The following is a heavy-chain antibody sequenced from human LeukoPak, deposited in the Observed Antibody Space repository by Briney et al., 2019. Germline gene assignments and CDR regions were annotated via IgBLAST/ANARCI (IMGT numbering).Heavy chain of an antibody. CDR1: GGSISSYY. V-gene: IGHV4-4*07. J-gene: IGHJ5*02. CDR3: ARAGLGYCSSTSCSGWFDP. D-gene: IGHD2-2*01. Sequence: PSETLSLTCTVSGGSISSYYWSWIRQPAGKGPEWIGRIYTSGSTNYNPSLKSRVTISVDTSKNQFSLKLSSVTAADTAVYYCARAGLGYCSSTSCSGWFDPWGQGTLVTVSS. CDR2: IYTSGST.